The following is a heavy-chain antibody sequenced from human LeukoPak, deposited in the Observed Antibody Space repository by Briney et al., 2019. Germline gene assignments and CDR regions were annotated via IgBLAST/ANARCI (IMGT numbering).Heavy chain of an antibody. D-gene: IGHD3-22*01. J-gene: IGHJ5*02. CDR3: ARGNNDDSSGYYDLDWFDP. CDR2: IIPIFGTA. V-gene: IGHV1-69*13. CDR1: GGTFSSYA. Sequence: ASVNVSCKASGGTFSSYAISWVRQAPGQGLEWMGGIIPIFGTANYAQKFQGRVTITADESTSTAYMELSSLRSEDTAVYYCARGNNDDSSGYYDLDWFDPWGQGTLVTVSS.